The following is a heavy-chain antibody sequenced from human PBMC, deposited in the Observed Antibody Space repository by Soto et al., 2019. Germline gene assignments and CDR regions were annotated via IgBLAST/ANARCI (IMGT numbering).Heavy chain of an antibody. CDR1: GFTFSSYA. CDR2: ISYDGSNK. V-gene: IGHV3-30-3*01. D-gene: IGHD1-7*01. Sequence: QVQLVESGGGVVQPGRSLRLSCAASGFTFSSYAMHWVRQAPGKGLEWVAVISYDGSNKYYADSVKGRFTISRDNSKSTLYLQMNSLRAEDTAVYYCARDGRENWNYVRSAFDIWGQGTMVTVSS. J-gene: IGHJ3*02. CDR3: ARDGRENWNYVRSAFDI.